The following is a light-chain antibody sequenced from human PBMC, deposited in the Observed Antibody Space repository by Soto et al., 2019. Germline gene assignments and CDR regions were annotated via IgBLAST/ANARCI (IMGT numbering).Light chain of an antibody. Sequence: EIVLKQSPGTRSLSPGERATLSSRASQSVNNYLAWYQQKPGQAPRLLIYDASNRATGIPPRFSGSGSGTDFTLTISSLEPEDSAVYYCQQRGTWPWLTFGGGTRVEI. CDR1: QSVNNY. CDR2: DAS. V-gene: IGKV3-11*01. J-gene: IGKJ4*01. CDR3: QQRGTWPWLT.